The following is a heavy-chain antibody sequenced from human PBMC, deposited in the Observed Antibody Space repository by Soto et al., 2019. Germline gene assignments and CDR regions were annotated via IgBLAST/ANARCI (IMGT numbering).Heavy chain of an antibody. Sequence: GGSLRLSCAAFGFTFSSYAMSWVRQAPGKGLEWVSAISGSGGSTYYADSVKGRFTISTDNSKNTLYLQMNSLRAEDTAVYYCAKDKGYSSGWLAAEYFQHWGQGTLVTVSS. CDR1: GFTFSSYA. J-gene: IGHJ1*01. D-gene: IGHD6-19*01. V-gene: IGHV3-23*01. CDR3: AKDKGYSSGWLAAEYFQH. CDR2: ISGSGGST.